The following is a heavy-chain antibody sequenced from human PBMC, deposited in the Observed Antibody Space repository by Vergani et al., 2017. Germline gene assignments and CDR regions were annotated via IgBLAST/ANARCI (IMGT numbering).Heavy chain of an antibody. Sequence: QVQLVESGGGVVQPGRYLRLSCAASGFTFNQYGMHWVRQAPGKGLEWVAVTWYDGNNKQYADSVKGRFTISRYNSKSTMYLQMNSLRDEDTGVYYCARDLRLLYTRFDPWGQGTLVTVSS. CDR3: ARDLRLLYTRFDP. D-gene: IGHD3-16*01. CDR2: TWYDGNNK. CDR1: GFTFNQYG. V-gene: IGHV3-33*01. J-gene: IGHJ5*02.